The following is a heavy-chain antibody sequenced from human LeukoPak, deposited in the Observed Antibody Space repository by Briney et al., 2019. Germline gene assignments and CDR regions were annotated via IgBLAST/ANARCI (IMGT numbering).Heavy chain of an antibody. D-gene: IGHD4-11*01. J-gene: IGHJ3*02. CDR2: IDTAGDT. V-gene: IGHV3-13*01. Sequence: PGGSLRLSCAASGFTFSVFWMHWVRQVPGKGLEWVSAIDTAGDTYYPGSVKGRFTISRENAKNSLYLQMNSLKAGDTAVYYCARISKTDAFDIWGQGTMVTVSS. CDR3: ARISKTDAFDI. CDR1: GFTFSVFW.